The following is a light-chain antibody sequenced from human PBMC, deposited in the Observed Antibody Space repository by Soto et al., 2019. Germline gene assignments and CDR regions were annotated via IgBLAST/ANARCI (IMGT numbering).Light chain of an antibody. V-gene: IGKV3-11*01. CDR2: DVF. CDR1: QSVSNA. CDR3: QQRSMWPST. Sequence: EIVLTQSPATLYLSPGERATLSCRASQSVSNALAWYQQKPGQAPRLLISDVFNRATGTPARFSGSGFGTDCTPTISSLQPDDFAVNSCQQRSMWPSTFGHGTKVDFK. J-gene: IGKJ2*02.